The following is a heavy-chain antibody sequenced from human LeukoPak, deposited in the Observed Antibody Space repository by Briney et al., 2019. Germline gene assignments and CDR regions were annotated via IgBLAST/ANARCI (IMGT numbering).Heavy chain of an antibody. V-gene: IGHV3-7*01. D-gene: IGHD3-16*02. CDR3: ARPIEDYFDY. Sequence: GWALRLSCAASGFTFSSYWMSWVRQAAGKGLVGVANIKQDGSEKYYVDSVKGRFTISRDNAKNSLYLQMNSLRAEDTAVYYCARPIEDYFDYWGQGTLVTVSS. CDR2: IKQDGSEK. J-gene: IGHJ4*02. CDR1: GFTFSSYW.